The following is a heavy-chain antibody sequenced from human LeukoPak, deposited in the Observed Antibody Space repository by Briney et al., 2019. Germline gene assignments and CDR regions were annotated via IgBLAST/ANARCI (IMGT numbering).Heavy chain of an antibody. CDR2: INRDGSVK. Sequence: PGGSLRLSCAVSGFTFSDYWVTWVRHTPGKGLEFVANINRDGSVKNYVDSVKGRFTISRDNAKNSLYPQMTSLRVDDTAIYYCARDPGFSSFDYWGQGTLVTVSS. J-gene: IGHJ4*02. D-gene: IGHD3-3*02. V-gene: IGHV3-7*01. CDR1: GFTFSDYW. CDR3: ARDPGFSSFDY.